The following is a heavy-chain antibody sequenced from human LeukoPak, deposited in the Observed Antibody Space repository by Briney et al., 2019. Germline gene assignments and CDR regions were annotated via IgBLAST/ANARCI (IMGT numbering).Heavy chain of an antibody. CDR2: IYYSGST. Sequence: SETLSLTCTVSGGSISSHYWSWIRRPPGKGLEWIGYIYYSGSTNYNPSLKSRVTISVDTSKNQSSLKLSSVTAADTAVYYCARAPHTGWELQDYYYYYMDVWGKGTTVTVSS. V-gene: IGHV4-59*11. D-gene: IGHD1-26*01. CDR1: GGSISSHY. J-gene: IGHJ6*03. CDR3: ARAPHTGWELQDYYYYYMDV.